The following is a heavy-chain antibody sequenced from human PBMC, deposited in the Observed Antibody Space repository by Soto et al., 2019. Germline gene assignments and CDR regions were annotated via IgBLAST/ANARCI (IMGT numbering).Heavy chain of an antibody. D-gene: IGHD1-7*01. Sequence: QVQLVQSGAEVKKPGSSVKVSCKASGGTFSSYAISWVLQAPGQGLEWMGGIIPIFGTANYAQKFQVRVTMTADESKSTAYMELSSLRSEDTAVYYFARGRIGTTSIYVDYWGQGTLVTVSS. V-gene: IGHV1-69*12. CDR2: IIPIFGTA. J-gene: IGHJ4*02. CDR3: ARGRIGTTSIYVDY. CDR1: GGTFSSYA.